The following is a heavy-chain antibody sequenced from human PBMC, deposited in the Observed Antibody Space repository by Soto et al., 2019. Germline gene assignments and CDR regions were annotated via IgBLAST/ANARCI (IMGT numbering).Heavy chain of an antibody. J-gene: IGHJ4*02. D-gene: IGHD1-26*01. Sequence: GGSLRLSCVASGFSFRSYSMNWVRQAPGKGPEWVAYVSGSGNTQYYADSVKGRFTISRDNSKNTLYLQLNSLRAEDTAVYYCAKGYSGSYYVTRTLYYFDYWGQGTLVTVS. CDR3: AKGYSGSYYVTRTLYYFDY. CDR1: GFSFRSYS. V-gene: IGHV3-23*01. CDR2: VSGSGNTQ.